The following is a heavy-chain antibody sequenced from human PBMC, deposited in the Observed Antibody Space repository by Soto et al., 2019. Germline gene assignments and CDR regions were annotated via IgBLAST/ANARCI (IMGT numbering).Heavy chain of an antibody. CDR1: GFTFSDYY. Sequence: QVQLVESGGGLVKPGGSLRLSCAAAGFTFSDYYMSWIRQAPGKGLEWVSYISSSGSRIYYADDVKGRFTISRDNAKNSLYLQLNRLRAEDAAVYYWPRMAPPIDYWGQGTLVTVSS. V-gene: IGHV3-11*01. CDR3: PRMAPPIDY. D-gene: IGHD5-12*01. CDR2: ISSSGSRI. J-gene: IGHJ4*02.